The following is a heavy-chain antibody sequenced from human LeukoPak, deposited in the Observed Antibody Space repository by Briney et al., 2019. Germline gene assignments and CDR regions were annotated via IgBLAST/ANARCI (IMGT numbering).Heavy chain of an antibody. Sequence: GRSLRLSCAASGFTLDDYAMHWVRQAPGKGLEWVSGISWNSGSIGYADSVKGRFTISRDNAKNSLYLQMNSLRAEDTALYYCAKDMSPSMVRGKSPFDYWGQGTLVTVSS. CDR3: AKDMSPSMVRGKSPFDY. CDR2: ISWNSGSI. V-gene: IGHV3-9*01. J-gene: IGHJ4*02. CDR1: GFTLDDYA. D-gene: IGHD3-10*01.